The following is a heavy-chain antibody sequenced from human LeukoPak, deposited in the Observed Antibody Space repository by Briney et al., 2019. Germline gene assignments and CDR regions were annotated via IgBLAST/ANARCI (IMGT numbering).Heavy chain of an antibody. J-gene: IGHJ4*02. CDR3: ARELSSSSNFDY. Sequence: PSETLPLTCAVYGGSFSGYYWSWIRQPPGKGLEWIGEINHSGSTNYNPSLKSRVTISVDTSKNQFSLKLSSVTAADTAVYYCARELSSSSNFDYWGQGTLVTVSS. D-gene: IGHD6-6*01. CDR1: GGSFSGYY. V-gene: IGHV4-34*01. CDR2: INHSGST.